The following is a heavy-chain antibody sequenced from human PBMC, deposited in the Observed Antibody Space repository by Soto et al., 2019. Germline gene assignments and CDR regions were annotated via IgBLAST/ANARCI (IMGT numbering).Heavy chain of an antibody. Sequence: GGSLRLSCAASGFIFGSYAINWVRQAPGNGIEWVALTSYDGSKKYYADSVKGRFTISTYNSRDTLCLQMNSVRPEDTAAYYCAREYHRGLLPGYYSYAMAAWGQGTTVTVSS. CDR1: GFIFGSYA. J-gene: IGHJ6*02. CDR2: TSYDGSKK. CDR3: AREYHRGLLPGYYSYAMAA. V-gene: IGHV3-30*11. D-gene: IGHD2-2*01.